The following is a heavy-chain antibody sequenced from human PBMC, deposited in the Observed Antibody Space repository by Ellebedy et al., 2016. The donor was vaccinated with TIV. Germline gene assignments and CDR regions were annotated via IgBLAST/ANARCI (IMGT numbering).Heavy chain of an antibody. D-gene: IGHD3-16*01. CDR3: ARWIRGDTGLWYYDL. CDR1: GFTFSSYE. V-gene: IGHV3-48*03. CDR2: ISKDGGTT. J-gene: IGHJ5*02. Sequence: PGGSLRLSCAASGFTFSSYEMNWVRQTPGKGLEWLSYISKDGGTTLYAASVKGRFTISRDNARSSVFLQMSNLRVEETALYYCARWIRGDTGLWYYDLWGQGALVTVSS.